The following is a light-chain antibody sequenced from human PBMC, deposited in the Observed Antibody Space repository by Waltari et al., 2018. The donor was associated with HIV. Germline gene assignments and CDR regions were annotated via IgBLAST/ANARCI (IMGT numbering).Light chain of an antibody. CDR3: SSYTSSSTLV. CDR1: RSHVGGCKY. Sequence: QSALTQPASVSGSPGQSFTISCPGTRSHVGGCKYVSWYQQYPGKAHKLMIFDVSNRPSGVSNRFSGSKSGNTASLTISGLHTEDEADYYCSSYTSSSTLVFGTGTKVTVL. CDR2: DVS. J-gene: IGLJ1*01. V-gene: IGLV2-14*01.